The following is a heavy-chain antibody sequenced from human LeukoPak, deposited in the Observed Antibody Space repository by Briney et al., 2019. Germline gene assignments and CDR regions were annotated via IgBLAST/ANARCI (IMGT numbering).Heavy chain of an antibody. V-gene: IGHV1-18*01. Sequence: ASVKVSWKASGYTFNTYGISWVRQAPEQGLEWMGWINAYNGDTNFAQKFQGRVTMTTDTSTTTAYMELRSLRSDDTAVYYCARDGSGVWFDPWGQGTLVTVSS. J-gene: IGHJ5*02. CDR3: ARDGSGVWFDP. CDR2: INAYNGDT. CDR1: GYTFNTYG. D-gene: IGHD6-19*01.